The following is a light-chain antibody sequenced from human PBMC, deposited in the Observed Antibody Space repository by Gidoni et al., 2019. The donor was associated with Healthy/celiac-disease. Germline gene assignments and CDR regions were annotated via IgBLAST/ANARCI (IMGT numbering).Light chain of an antibody. V-gene: IGKV1-9*01. J-gene: IGKJ4*01. CDR1: QGISSY. CDR2: AAS. Sequence: DIQLTQSPSFLSASVGDRVTITCRASQGISSYLAWYQQKPGKAPKLLIYAASTLQSGVPSRFSGSGSGKEFTLTISSLQPEDFATYYCQQRNSYPLTFGGGTKVEIK. CDR3: QQRNSYPLT.